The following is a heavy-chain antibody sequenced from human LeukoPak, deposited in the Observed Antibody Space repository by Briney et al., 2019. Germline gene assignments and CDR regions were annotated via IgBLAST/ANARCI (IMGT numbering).Heavy chain of an antibody. V-gene: IGHV4-59*01. CDR1: GASMTNYY. Sequence: PSETLSLTCTVSGASMTNYYWSWIRKPPGKGLEWIGYIYYSGITSYNPSLMSRVSISVDMSKNQFSLKLTSVTAADTAVYYCARGRGYFDPFDPWGQGTLVTVSS. J-gene: IGHJ5*02. D-gene: IGHD3-9*01. CDR2: IYYSGIT. CDR3: ARGRGYFDPFDP.